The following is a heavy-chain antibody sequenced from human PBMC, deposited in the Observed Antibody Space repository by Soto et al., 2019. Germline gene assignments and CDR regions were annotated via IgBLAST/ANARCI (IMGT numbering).Heavy chain of an antibody. CDR1: GGSISSGGYY. Sequence: QVQLQESGPGLVKPSQTLSLTCTVSGGSISSGGYYWNWIRQHPGKGLEWIGYIYYGGSTYYNPSLKSRVTISVDTSKNQFSLKLSSVTAADTAVYYCARSGCSGGSCYSSWYFDLWGRGTLVTVSS. CDR3: ARSGCSGGSCYSSWYFDL. V-gene: IGHV4-31*03. D-gene: IGHD2-15*01. J-gene: IGHJ2*01. CDR2: IYYGGST.